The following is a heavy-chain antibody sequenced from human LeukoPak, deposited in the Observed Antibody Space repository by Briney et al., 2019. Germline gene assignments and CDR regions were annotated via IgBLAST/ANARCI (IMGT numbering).Heavy chain of an antibody. D-gene: IGHD1-26*01. Sequence: PGGSLRLSCAASGFTFSSYAMHWVRQAPGKGLEWVAVISYDGSNKYYADSVKGRFTISGDNSKNTLYLQMNSLRAEDTAVYYCARRGGSYSMDYWGQGTLVTVSS. J-gene: IGHJ4*02. CDR2: ISYDGSNK. CDR3: ARRGGSYSMDY. CDR1: GFTFSSYA. V-gene: IGHV3-30*04.